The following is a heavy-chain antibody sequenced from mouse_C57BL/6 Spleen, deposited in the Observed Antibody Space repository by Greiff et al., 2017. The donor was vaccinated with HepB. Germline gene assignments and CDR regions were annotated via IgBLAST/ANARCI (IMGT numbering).Heavy chain of an antibody. CDR1: GYTFTDYY. J-gene: IGHJ2*01. CDR2: IYPGSGNT. V-gene: IGHV1-76*01. Sequence: QVQLQQSGAELVRPGASVKLSCKASGYTFTDYYINWVKQRPGQGLEWIARIYPGSGNTYYNEKFKGKATLTAEKSSSTAYMQLSSLTSEDSAVYFCARSWDYDRTWDYWGQGTTLTVSS. D-gene: IGHD2-4*01. CDR3: ARSWDYDRTWDY.